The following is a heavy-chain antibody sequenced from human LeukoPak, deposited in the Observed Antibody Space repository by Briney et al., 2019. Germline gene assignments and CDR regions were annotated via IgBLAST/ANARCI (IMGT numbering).Heavy chain of an antibody. V-gene: IGHV3-33*01. CDR3: ARDRVGAPFDY. CDR2: IWYDGSNQ. J-gene: IGHJ4*01. D-gene: IGHD1-26*01. CDR1: GFTFNRYG. Sequence: PGRSLRLSCAASGFTFNRYGMHWVRQAPGKGLEWVAIIWYDGSNQHYADSVKGRFIISRDNPKNTVYLQMDSLRVEDTAVFYCARDRVGAPFDYWGQGTLVTVSS.